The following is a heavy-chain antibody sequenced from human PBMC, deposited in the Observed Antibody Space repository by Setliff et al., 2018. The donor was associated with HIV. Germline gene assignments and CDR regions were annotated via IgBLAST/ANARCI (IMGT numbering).Heavy chain of an antibody. CDR2: IHHSGSS. CDR1: GDSIITYY. J-gene: IGHJ4*02. V-gene: IGHV4-4*08. Sequence: SETLSLTCTVPGDSIITYYWTWIRQPPGKGLEWIGYIHHSGSSDYTPSLGSRVTMSVDTSKNQFSLKLTSVTAADTAVYYCAREHDYSNYRRLDSWGQGILVTVSS. D-gene: IGHD4-4*01. CDR3: AREHDYSNYRRLDS.